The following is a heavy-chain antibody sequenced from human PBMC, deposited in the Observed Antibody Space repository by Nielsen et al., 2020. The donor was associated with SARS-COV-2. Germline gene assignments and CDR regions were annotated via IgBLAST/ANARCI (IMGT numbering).Heavy chain of an antibody. Sequence: WIRQPPGKGLEWIGYIYYSGSTNYNPSLKSRVTISVDTSKNQFSLKVRSVTAADTAVYYCARDRYEILTGYDNYGMDVWGQGTTVTVSS. J-gene: IGHJ6*02. CDR3: ARDRYEILTGYDNYGMDV. CDR2: IYYSGST. V-gene: IGHV4-59*01. D-gene: IGHD3-9*01.